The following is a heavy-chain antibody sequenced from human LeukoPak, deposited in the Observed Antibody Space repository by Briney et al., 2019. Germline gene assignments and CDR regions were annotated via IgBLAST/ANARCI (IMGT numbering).Heavy chain of an antibody. V-gene: IGHV3-30*10. J-gene: IGHJ4*02. D-gene: IGHD6-6*01. CDR1: GFTFSSHT. CDR2: MTSDGSKI. Sequence: GRSLRLSCAASGFTFSSHTMHWVRQAPGKGLEGVAVMTSDGSKIFYIDSVKGRFTISRDNSRSMVYLQMHSLKVEDTAVYFCEREGFGSSGGHDYWGQGTLVTVSS. CDR3: EREGFGSSGGHDY.